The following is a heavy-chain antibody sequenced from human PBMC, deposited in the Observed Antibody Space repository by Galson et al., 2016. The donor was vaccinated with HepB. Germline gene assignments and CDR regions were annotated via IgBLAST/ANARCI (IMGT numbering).Heavy chain of an antibody. J-gene: IGHJ4*02. V-gene: IGHV5-51*01. Sequence: QSGAAVKKPGESLKISCQGSGYTFTNHWIGWVRQMPGKGLEWMGIIYPGDSDTRYSPSSPRPVTISADTSTRTAYLQWSSLKASDTAMYYCARRDSGWSRFDYWGQGTLLTVSS. CDR3: ARRDSGWSRFDY. D-gene: IGHD6-19*01. CDR1: GYTFTNHW. CDR2: IYPGDSDT.